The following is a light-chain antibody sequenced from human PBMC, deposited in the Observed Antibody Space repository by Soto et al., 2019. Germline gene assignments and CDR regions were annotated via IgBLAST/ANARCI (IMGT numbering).Light chain of an antibody. V-gene: IGKV1-39*01. CDR2: AAS. Sequence: DIQMTQSPSTLSASVGDRVTITFLASQSISSYLNWYQQKPGKAPKLLIYAASSLQSGVPSRFSGSGSGTDFTLTISSLQPEDFATYYCQHYNSYSEEFGQGTKVDIK. CDR1: QSISSY. J-gene: IGKJ1*01. CDR3: QHYNSYSEE.